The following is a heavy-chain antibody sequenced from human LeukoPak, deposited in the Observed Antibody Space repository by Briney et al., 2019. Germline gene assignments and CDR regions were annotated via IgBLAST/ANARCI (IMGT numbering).Heavy chain of an antibody. V-gene: IGHV3-48*02. CDR3: ASSRQVDS. CDR2: ISSTSSTI. J-gene: IGHJ4*02. CDR1: GFTFSSYS. Sequence: PWGSLRLSCAASGFTFSSYSMNWVRQAPGKGLEWVSYISSTSSTIYNADSVKGRFTISRDNAKNSLYLQMSSLRDEDTAVYYCASSRQVDSWGQGTLVTVSS.